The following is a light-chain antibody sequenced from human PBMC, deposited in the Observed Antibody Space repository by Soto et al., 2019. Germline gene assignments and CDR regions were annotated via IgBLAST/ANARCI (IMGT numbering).Light chain of an antibody. CDR1: QSVSSN. V-gene: IGKV3-15*01. J-gene: IGKJ1*01. CDR3: QQYNNWPPWT. Sequence: EIVMTQSPATLSVSPGERATLSCRASQSVSSNLAWYRQKPGQDPRLLIYGASTRATGIPARFSGSGSGTEFTLTISSLQSEDFAVYSCQQYNNWPPWTFGQGTKVEIK. CDR2: GAS.